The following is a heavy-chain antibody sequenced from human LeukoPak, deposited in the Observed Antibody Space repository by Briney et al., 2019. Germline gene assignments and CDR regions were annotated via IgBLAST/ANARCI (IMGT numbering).Heavy chain of an antibody. J-gene: IGHJ4*02. D-gene: IGHD6-13*01. V-gene: IGHV1-2*02. CDR1: GYTFTGYY. Sequence: VASVKVSCKASGYTFTGYYMHWVRQAPGQGLEWMGWINPSSGDTNYAQKFQGRVTMTRDTSICAAYMELSRLTSDDTAVYYCVRDSLIAAATKALDYWGQGTLVTVSS. CDR3: VRDSLIAAATKALDY. CDR2: INPSSGDT.